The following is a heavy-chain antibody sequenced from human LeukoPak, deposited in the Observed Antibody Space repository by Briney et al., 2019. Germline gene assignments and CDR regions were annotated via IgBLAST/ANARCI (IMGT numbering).Heavy chain of an antibody. CDR2: ISSSSSYI. CDR3: ARDRITDFWSGYYTNYFDY. D-gene: IGHD3-3*01. Sequence: GGSLRLSCAASGFTFSSYSMNWVRQAPGKGLEWVSSISSSSSYIYYADSVKGRFTISRDNAKNSLYLQMNSLIAEDTAVYYCARDRITDFWSGYYTNYFDYWGQGTLVTVSS. CDR1: GFTFSSYS. V-gene: IGHV3-21*01. J-gene: IGHJ4*02.